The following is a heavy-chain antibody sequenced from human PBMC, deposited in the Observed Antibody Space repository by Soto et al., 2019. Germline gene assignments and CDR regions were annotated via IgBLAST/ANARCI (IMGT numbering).Heavy chain of an antibody. Sequence: GGSLRLSCAASGFAFSGYSINWVRQAPGQGLEWVSSISPTSNYIYYADSLKGRFTISRDDAKNSLYLQMNSLKAEDTALYYCARLVGAAGKYYFDYWGQGALVTVSS. CDR1: GFAFSGYS. V-gene: IGHV3-21*01. CDR2: ISPTSNYI. D-gene: IGHD1-26*01. CDR3: ARLVGAAGKYYFDY. J-gene: IGHJ4*02.